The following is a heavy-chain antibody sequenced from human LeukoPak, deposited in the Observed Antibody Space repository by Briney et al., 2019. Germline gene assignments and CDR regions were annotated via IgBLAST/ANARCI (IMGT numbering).Heavy chain of an antibody. CDR1: GFTFDDYG. CDR2: INWNGGST. D-gene: IGHD3-10*01. V-gene: IGHV3-20*04. CDR3: ARVKTVRGVIYYYYYYMDV. J-gene: IGHJ6*03. Sequence: GGSLRLSCAASGFTFDDYGMSWVRQAPGKGLEWVSGINWNGGSTGYADSVKGRFTISRDNAKNSLYLQMNSLRAEDTALYYCARVKTVRGVIYYYYYYMDVWGKGTTVTVSS.